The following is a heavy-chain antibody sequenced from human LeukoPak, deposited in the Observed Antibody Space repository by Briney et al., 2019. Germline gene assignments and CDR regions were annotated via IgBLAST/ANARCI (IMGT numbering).Heavy chain of an antibody. CDR2: ISGSGGST. CDR1: GFTFSSYA. CDR3: AKAVSGYDFWSGYYFADY. V-gene: IGHV3-23*01. J-gene: IGHJ4*02. Sequence: GGSLRLSCAASGFTFSSYAMSWVRQAPGKGLEWVSAISGSGGSTYYADSVKGRFTISRDNSKNTLYLQMNSLRAEDTAVYYCAKAVSGYDFWSGYYFADYWGQGTLVTVSS. D-gene: IGHD3-3*01.